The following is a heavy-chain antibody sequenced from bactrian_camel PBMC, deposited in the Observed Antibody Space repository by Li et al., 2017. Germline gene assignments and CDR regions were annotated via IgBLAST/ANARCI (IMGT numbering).Heavy chain of an antibody. Sequence: HVQLVESGGGSAQAGESLRLSCRYAGYIYRSYCMGWFRQAPGKEREAVAIIERDGTSSYIESVKGRFAISRDNAKSTLYLQMDSLKSEDTAMYYCAADWAIQCTLSAKVGGTFGFWGQGTQVTVS. V-gene: IGHV3S57*01. D-gene: IGHD7*01. CDR1: GYIYRSYC. CDR2: IERDGTS. J-gene: IGHJ6*01. CDR3: AADWAIQCTLSAKVGGTFGF.